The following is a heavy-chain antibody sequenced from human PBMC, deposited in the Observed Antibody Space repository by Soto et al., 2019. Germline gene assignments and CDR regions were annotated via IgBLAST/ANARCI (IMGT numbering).Heavy chain of an antibody. CDR3: ARGDGYNPYRAYFDY. Sequence: GESLKISCKGSGYSFTSYWIGWVRQMPGKGLEWMGIIYPGDSDTRYSPSFQGQVTISADKSISTAYLQWSSLKASDTAMYYCARGDGYNPYRAYFDYWGQGTLVTVSS. J-gene: IGHJ4*02. D-gene: IGHD5-12*01. CDR2: IYPGDSDT. V-gene: IGHV5-51*01. CDR1: GYSFTSYW.